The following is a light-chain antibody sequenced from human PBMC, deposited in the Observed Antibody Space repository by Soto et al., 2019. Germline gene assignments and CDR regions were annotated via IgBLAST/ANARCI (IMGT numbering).Light chain of an antibody. CDR1: SSDVSGYNF. CDR3: TSYTSSITYV. V-gene: IGLV2-14*03. Sequence: QSVLTQPASVSGSPGQSITISCTGTSSDVSGYNFVSWYQHHPGKAPKLIIYDVTNRPSGISNRFSGSKSGNTASPTISGLQAEDEADYYCTSYTSSITYVFGTGTKVTVL. CDR2: DVT. J-gene: IGLJ1*01.